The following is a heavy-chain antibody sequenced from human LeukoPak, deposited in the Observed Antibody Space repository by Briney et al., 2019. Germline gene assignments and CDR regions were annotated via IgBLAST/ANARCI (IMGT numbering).Heavy chain of an antibody. CDR2: IYYSGST. D-gene: IGHD6-25*01. CDR3: ARVSAAEYYFVY. CDR1: GGSISSHY. J-gene: IGHJ4*02. Sequence: SETLSLTCTVSGGSISSHYWSWIRRPPGKGLEWIGYIYYSGSTNYNPSLKSRVTISVDTSKNQFSLKLSSVTAADTAVYYCARVSAAEYYFVYWGQGTLVTVSS. V-gene: IGHV4-59*11.